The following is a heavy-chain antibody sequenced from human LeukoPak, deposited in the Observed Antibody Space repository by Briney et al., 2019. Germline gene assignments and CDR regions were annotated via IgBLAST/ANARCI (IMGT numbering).Heavy chain of an antibody. Sequence: GGSLRLSCAASGFTFSSYSMNWVRQAPGKGLEWVSYISSSSSTIYYADSVKGRFTISRDNAKNSLYLQMNSLRAEDTAVYYCARWFGESGFHWGQGTLVTVSS. D-gene: IGHD3-10*01. CDR1: GFTFSSYS. V-gene: IGHV3-48*04. CDR2: ISSSSSTI. CDR3: ARWFGESGFH. J-gene: IGHJ4*02.